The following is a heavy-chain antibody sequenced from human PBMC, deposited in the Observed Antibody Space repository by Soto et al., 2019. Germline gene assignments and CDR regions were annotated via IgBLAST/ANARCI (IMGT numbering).Heavy chain of an antibody. CDR1: GFTVSSNY. D-gene: IGHD4-17*01. CDR3: ARDPSVDYVGYMDV. CDR2: IDSGGST. V-gene: IGHV3-53*04. Sequence: EVQLVESGGGLVQPGGSLRLSCAASGFTVSSNYMSWVRQAPGKGLEWVSGIDSGGSTYYADSVKGRFTISRHNSKNTLYLQMNSLRAEDTAVYYCARDPSVDYVGYMDVWGKGTTVTVSS. J-gene: IGHJ6*03.